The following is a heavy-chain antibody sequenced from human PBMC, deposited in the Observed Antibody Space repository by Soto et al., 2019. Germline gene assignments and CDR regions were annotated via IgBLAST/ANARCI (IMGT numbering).Heavy chain of an antibody. CDR1: GFTFSSYS. CDR3: ARDLLYYYGSGSLHSV. CDR2: ISSSSSYI. V-gene: IGHV3-21*01. Sequence: LRLSCAASGFTFSSYSMNWVRQAPGKGLEWVSSISSSSSYIYYADSVKGRFTISRDNAKNSLYLQMNSLRAEDTAVYYCARDLLYYYGSGSLHSVWGQGTTVTVSS. J-gene: IGHJ6*02. D-gene: IGHD3-10*01.